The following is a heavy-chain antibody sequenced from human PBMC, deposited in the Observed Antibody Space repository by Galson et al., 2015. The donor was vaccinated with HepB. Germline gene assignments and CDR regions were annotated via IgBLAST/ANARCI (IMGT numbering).Heavy chain of an antibody. Sequence: SLRLSCAASGFTFSSYSMNWVRQAPGKGLEWVSYISSSSSTIYYADSVKGRFTISRDNAKNSLYLQMNSLRAEDTAVYYCVVAAQGRYYYYGMDGWGQGTTVTVSS. V-gene: IGHV3-48*04. D-gene: IGHD2-15*01. J-gene: IGHJ6*02. CDR1: GFTFSSYS. CDR2: ISSSSSTI. CDR3: VVAAQGRYYYYGMDG.